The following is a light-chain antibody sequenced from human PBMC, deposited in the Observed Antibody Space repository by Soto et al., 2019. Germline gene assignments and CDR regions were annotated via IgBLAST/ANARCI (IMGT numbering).Light chain of an antibody. J-gene: IGKJ1*01. V-gene: IGKV3-20*01. CDR3: QQYTYSPWT. CDR2: GAS. Sequence: EVVLTQSPGTLSLSPGERATLSCRASQSVSSGYLGWYQQKPGQAPRLLIYGASSRATGIPDRFSGSGSGTDFTLTISRLEPEDFAVYFCQQYTYSPWTFGQGTKVEMK. CDR1: QSVSSGY.